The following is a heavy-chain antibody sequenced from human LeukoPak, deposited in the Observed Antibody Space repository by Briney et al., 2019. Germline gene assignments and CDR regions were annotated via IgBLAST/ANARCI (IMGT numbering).Heavy chain of an antibody. CDR1: GFSLSSYW. Sequence: GGSLRLSCVGSGFSLSSYWMGWVRQAPGKGLEWVANMKEGGSEKHYVDSVKGRFTISRDNAKNSVYLQMNSLRAEDTALYYCARDYFDYWGQGTLVIVSS. V-gene: IGHV3-7*01. CDR3: ARDYFDY. J-gene: IGHJ4*02. CDR2: MKEGGSEK.